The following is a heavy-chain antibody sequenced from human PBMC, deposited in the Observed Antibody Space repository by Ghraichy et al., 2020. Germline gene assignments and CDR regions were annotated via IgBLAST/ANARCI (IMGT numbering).Heavy chain of an antibody. J-gene: IGHJ4*02. D-gene: IGHD6-19*01. CDR2: IKKDGSEK. CDR3: ARDLGSGWYFDY. Sequence: GGSLRLSCAASGFSFSSYWMSWVRQAPGKGLEWVANIKKDGSEKYYVDSVKGRFSISRDNAKNSLYLQMNSLRAEDTAVYYCARDLGSGWYFDYWGQGTLVTVSS. CDR1: GFSFSSYW. V-gene: IGHV3-7*01.